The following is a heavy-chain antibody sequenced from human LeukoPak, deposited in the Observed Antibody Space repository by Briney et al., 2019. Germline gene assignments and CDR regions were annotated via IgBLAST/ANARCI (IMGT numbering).Heavy chain of an antibody. CDR2: ISYDGSNK. J-gene: IGHJ4*02. Sequence: GRSLRLSCAASGFTFSSYAMHWVRQAPGKGLEWVAVISYDGSNKYYADSVKGRFTISRDNSKNTLYLQMNSLRAEDMAVYYCAREGLRGRNYFDYWGQGTLVTVSS. CDR3: AREGLRGRNYFDY. V-gene: IGHV3-30*04. CDR1: GFTFSSYA. D-gene: IGHD4-17*01.